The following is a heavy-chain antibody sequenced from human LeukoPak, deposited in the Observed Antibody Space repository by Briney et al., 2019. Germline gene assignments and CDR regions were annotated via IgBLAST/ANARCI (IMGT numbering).Heavy chain of an antibody. V-gene: IGHV3-30*03. CDR2: ISYDGSNK. CDR3: ARVLSISYCGGDCYSENFDY. D-gene: IGHD2-21*02. Sequence: PGGSLRLSCAASGFTFSSYGMHWVRQAPGKGLEWVAVISYDGSNKYYADSVKGRFTISRDNSKNTLYLQMNSLRAEDTAVYYCARVLSISYCGGDCYSENFDYWGQGTLVTVSS. J-gene: IGHJ4*02. CDR1: GFTFSSYG.